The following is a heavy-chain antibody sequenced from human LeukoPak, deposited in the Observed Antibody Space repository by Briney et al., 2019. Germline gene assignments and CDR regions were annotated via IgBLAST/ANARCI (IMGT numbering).Heavy chain of an antibody. J-gene: IGHJ3*02. CDR1: GFTFDDYA. Sequence: GGSLRLSCAASGFTFDDYAMHWVRHASGKGLEWVSGISWNSGSIGYADSVKGRFTISRDNAKNSLYLQMNSLRAEDTALYYCAKDIWDLGRSAFDIWGQGTMVTVSS. D-gene: IGHD1-26*01. CDR3: AKDIWDLGRSAFDI. CDR2: ISWNSGSI. V-gene: IGHV3-9*01.